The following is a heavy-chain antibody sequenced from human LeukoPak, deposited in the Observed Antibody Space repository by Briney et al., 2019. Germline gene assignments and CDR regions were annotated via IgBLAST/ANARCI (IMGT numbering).Heavy chain of an antibody. V-gene: IGHV5-51*01. CDR1: GYSFTTYW. J-gene: IGHJ1*01. CDR2: IYPGDSDT. CDR3: ARRSPSAEYFQH. Sequence: GESLKISCKGSGYSFTTYWIGWARQMPGKGLEWMGIIYPGDSDTRYSPSFQGQVTISADKSISTAYLQWTSLKASDTAIYYCARRSPSAEYFQHWGQGTLVTVSS.